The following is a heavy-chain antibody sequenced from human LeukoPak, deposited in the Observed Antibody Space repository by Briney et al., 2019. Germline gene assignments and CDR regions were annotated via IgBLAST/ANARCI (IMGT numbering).Heavy chain of an antibody. CDR2: INPQTGAT. V-gene: IGHV1-2*02. D-gene: IGHD3-22*01. J-gene: IGHJ4*02. CDR1: VYSFTDFY. Sequence: GASVTVSFKSSVYSFTDFYIHCVRQAPGQGREWMAWINPQTGATNYAQKFKGRITTTRDLSITTAYMEVTTLRSDDTAVYYCARGGDDSGLYFAYWGQGTLVTVSS. CDR3: ARGGDDSGLYFAY.